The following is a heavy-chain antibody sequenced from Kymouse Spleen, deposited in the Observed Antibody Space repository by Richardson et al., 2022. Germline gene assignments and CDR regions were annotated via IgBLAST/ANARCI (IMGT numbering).Heavy chain of an antibody. CDR2: INHSGST. CDR3: AREEELRVFFDY. V-gene: IGHV4-34*01. Sequence: QVQLQQWGAGLLKPSETLSLTCAVYGGSFSGYYWSWIRQPPGKGLEWIGEINHSGSTNYNPSLKSRVTISVDTSKNQFSLKLSSVTAADTAVYYCAREEELRVFFDYWGQGTLVTVSS. J-gene: IGHJ4*02. D-gene: IGHD3-16*02,IGHD3-3*01,IGHD3-9*01. CDR1: GGSFSGYY.